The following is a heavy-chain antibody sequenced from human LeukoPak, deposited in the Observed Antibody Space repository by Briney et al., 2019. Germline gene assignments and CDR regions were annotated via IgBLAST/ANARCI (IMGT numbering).Heavy chain of an antibody. CDR3: AREYYYDSSGPFDY. V-gene: IGHV3-53*01. CDR1: GFAVSSNY. CDR2: IYSGGNT. Sequence: GGSLRLPCAASGFAVSSNYMSWVRQAPGRGLEWVSVIYSGGNTYYADSVKGRFTISRDNSKNTVYLQMNSLRAEDTAVYYCAREYYYDSSGPFDYWGQGTLVTVSS. D-gene: IGHD3-22*01. J-gene: IGHJ4*02.